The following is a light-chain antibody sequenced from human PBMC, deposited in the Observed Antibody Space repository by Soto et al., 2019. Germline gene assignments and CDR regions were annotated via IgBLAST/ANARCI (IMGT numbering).Light chain of an antibody. CDR3: QQYAGSPPRT. V-gene: IGKV3-20*01. Sequence: EIVLTQSPGTLSLSPGERATLSCRASQSISSNYLAWYQQRPGQAPRLLIYGASSRATGIPDRFSGSGSGTDFTLPISRLEPEDFAVYYCQQYAGSPPRTFGQGTKGEIK. CDR2: GAS. CDR1: QSISSNY. J-gene: IGKJ1*01.